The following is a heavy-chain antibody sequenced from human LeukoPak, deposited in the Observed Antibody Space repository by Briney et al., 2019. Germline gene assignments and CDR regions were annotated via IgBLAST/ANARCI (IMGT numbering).Heavy chain of an antibody. Sequence: SQTLSLTCTVSGGSISSGSYYWSWLRQPAGKGLEWIGRIYTSGSTNYNPSLKSRVTISVDTSKNQFSLKLSSVTAADTAVYYCARRSMFFDYWGQGTLVTVSS. CDR1: GGSISSGSYY. D-gene: IGHD3-10*01. CDR2: IYTSGST. J-gene: IGHJ4*02. CDR3: ARRSMFFDY. V-gene: IGHV4-61*02.